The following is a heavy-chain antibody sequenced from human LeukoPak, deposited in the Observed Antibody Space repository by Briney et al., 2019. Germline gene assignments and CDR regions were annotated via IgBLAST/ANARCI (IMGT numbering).Heavy chain of an antibody. D-gene: IGHD2/OR15-2a*01. CDR2: LNSGGST. CDR1: GFTVSSNY. CDR3: AGATPTSRLKSISTPYGLDV. J-gene: IGHJ6*02. V-gene: IGHV3-66*01. Sequence: GGSLRLSCAASGFTVSSNYMSWVRRARGKGLEGVSVLNSGGSTYYAHSVKGRFTISRDNSKNTLYLQMNSLRAEDTAVYFCAGATPTSRLKSISTPYGLDVWGQGTTVTVSS.